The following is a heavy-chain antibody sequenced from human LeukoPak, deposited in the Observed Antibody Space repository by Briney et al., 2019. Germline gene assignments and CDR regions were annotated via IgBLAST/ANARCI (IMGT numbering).Heavy chain of an antibody. Sequence: ASVKVSCKASGYTFTGYYMHWVRQAPGQGLEWMGRINPNSGGTNYAQKCQGRVTMTRDTSISTAYMELSRLRSDDTAVYYCARLAVAGVPHDYWGQGTLVTVSS. CDR3: ARLAVAGVPHDY. D-gene: IGHD6-19*01. CDR1: GYTFTGYY. J-gene: IGHJ4*02. V-gene: IGHV1-2*06. CDR2: INPNSGGT.